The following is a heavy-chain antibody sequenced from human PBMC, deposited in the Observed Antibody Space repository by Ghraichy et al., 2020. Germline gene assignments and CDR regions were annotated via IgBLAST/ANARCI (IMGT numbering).Heavy chain of an antibody. CDR3: ASSHSSGYYYLDY. V-gene: IGHV4-31*03. D-gene: IGHD3-22*01. CDR2: IYYSGST. CDR1: GGSISSGGYY. J-gene: IGHJ4*02. Sequence: TLSLTCTVSGGSISSGGYYWSWIRQHPGKGLEWIGYIYYSGSTYYNPSLKSRVTISVDTSKNQFSLKLSSVTAADTAVYYCASSHSSGYYYLDYWGQGTLVTVSS.